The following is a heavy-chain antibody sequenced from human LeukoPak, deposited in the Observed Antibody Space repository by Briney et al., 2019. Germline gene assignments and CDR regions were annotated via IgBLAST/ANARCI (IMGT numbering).Heavy chain of an antibody. J-gene: IGHJ4*02. V-gene: IGHV3-23*01. CDR2: ISGSGGST. Sequence: SGGSLRLSCAASGFTSSSYAMSWVRQAPGKGLEWVSAISGSGGSTYYADSVKGRFTISRDNSKNTLYLQMNSLRAEDTAVYCCAKDVGGATPYDYWGQGTLVTVSS. D-gene: IGHD1-26*01. CDR3: AKDVGGATPYDY. CDR1: GFTSSSYA.